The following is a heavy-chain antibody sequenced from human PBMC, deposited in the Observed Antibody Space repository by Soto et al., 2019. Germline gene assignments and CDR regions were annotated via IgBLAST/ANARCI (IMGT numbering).Heavy chain of an antibody. D-gene: IGHD7-27*01. Sequence: QVQLQESGPGLVKPLQTLSLTCTVSGGSISSGDYYWTWIRQPPGKGLEWIGYIYFSESTYYNPSLKSRITISVDTSKNQFSLNLSSVTAADMAVYYCARDRAWDYGMDVWGQGTTVSVSS. J-gene: IGHJ6*02. CDR3: ARDRAWDYGMDV. CDR1: GGSISSGDYY. V-gene: IGHV4-30-4*01. CDR2: IYFSEST.